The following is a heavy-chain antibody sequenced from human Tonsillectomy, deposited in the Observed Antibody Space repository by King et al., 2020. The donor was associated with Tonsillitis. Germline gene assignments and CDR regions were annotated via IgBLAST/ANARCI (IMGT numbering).Heavy chain of an antibody. Sequence: VQLVESGGGLIQPGGSLRLSCAASGFTVSSNYMSRVRQAPGKGLEWGSVIYSGGSTYYSDSVKGRFTISRDNSKNTLYLQMNSLRAEDTGVYYCARELGSAFDIWGQGTMVTVSS. CDR1: GFTVSSNY. J-gene: IGHJ3*02. D-gene: IGHD7-27*01. V-gene: IGHV3-53*01. CDR3: ARELGSAFDI. CDR2: IYSGGST.